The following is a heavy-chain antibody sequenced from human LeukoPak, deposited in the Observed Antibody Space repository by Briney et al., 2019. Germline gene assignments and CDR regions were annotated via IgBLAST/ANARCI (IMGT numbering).Heavy chain of an antibody. CDR2: ISDSGGST. D-gene: IGHD3-3*01. Sequence: GGSLRLSCAASGFTVSSNYMSWVRQAPGKGLEWVSFISDSGGSTYYADSVKGRFTISRDNYKNTLNLQMNSLRAEDTAVYYCARVGFDFWGPGTLVTVSS. CDR1: GFTVSSNY. CDR3: ARVGFDF. J-gene: IGHJ4*02. V-gene: IGHV3-23*01.